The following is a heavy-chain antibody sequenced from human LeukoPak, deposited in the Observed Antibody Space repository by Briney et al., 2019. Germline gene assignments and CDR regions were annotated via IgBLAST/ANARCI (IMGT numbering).Heavy chain of an antibody. D-gene: IGHD2-2*01. CDR1: GYTFTSYG. Sequence: ASVKVSCKASGYTFTSYGISWVRQAPGQGPGWMGWISAYNGNRSNAQKHQGRVTMTTDTSSSTDYMEPRSLSSDAAAVSCFDIDPSEYLGGGYWGQGTLVTVSS. V-gene: IGHV1-18*01. J-gene: IGHJ4*02. CDR3: DIDPSEYLGGGY. CDR2: ISAYNGNR.